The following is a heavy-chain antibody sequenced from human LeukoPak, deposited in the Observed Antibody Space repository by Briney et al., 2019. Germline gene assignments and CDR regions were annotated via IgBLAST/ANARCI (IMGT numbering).Heavy chain of an antibody. CDR2: IYTSGST. D-gene: IGHD3-10*01. CDR1: GGSISSGSYY. J-gene: IGHJ4*02. V-gene: IGHV4-61*09. Sequence: SETLSLTCTVSGGSISSGSYYWSWIRQPAGKGLEWIGHIYTSGSTNYNPSLKSRVTISVDTSKNQFSLKLSSVTAADTAVYYCARGSVVRGVITAPFDYWGQGTLVTVSS. CDR3: ARGSVVRGVITAPFDY.